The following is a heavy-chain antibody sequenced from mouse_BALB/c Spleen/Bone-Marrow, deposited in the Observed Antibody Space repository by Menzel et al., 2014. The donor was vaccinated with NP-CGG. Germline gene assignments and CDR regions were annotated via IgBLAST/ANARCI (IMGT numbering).Heavy chain of an antibody. CDR3: ARCYYGNYFDY. CDR1: GYTFTSYW. J-gene: IGHJ2*01. V-gene: IGHV1S81*02. CDR2: INPSNGRT. Sequence: VQGVESGAELVKPGASVKLSCKASGYTFTSYWMHWVKQRPGQGLEWIGEINPSNGRTNYNEKFKSKATLTVDKSSSTAYMQLSSLTSEDSAVYYCARCYYGNYFDYWGQGTTLTVPS. D-gene: IGHD2-1*01.